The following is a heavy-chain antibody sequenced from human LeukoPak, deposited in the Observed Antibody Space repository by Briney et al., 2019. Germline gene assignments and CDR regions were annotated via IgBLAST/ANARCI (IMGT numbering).Heavy chain of an antibody. CDR1: GFTFSDYY. V-gene: IGHV3-11*04. D-gene: IGHD3-22*01. J-gene: IGHJ4*02. CDR2: ISSSGSTI. CDR3: ARASYYDSSGPQFDY. Sequence: GGSLRLSCAASGFTFSDYYMSWIRQAPGKGLEWVSYISSSGSTIYYADSVKGRFTISWDNAKNSLYLQMNSLRAEDTAVYYCARASYYDSSGPQFDYWGQGTLVTVSS.